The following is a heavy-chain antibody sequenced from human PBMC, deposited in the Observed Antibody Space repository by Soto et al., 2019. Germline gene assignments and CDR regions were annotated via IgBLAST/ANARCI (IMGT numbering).Heavy chain of an antibody. CDR1: GFTLSGYA. V-gene: IGHV3-64*01. D-gene: IGHD3-3*01. CDR3: AGRARPDFYYRDV. J-gene: IGHJ6*03. CDR2: ISSNGVGT. Sequence: PGGSLRLSCAASGFTLSGYAMDWVRQAPGKGLEYVSGISSNGVGTYYANSVQGRFTISRDNSKNTGYLKMGSLRPEGMAVYYWAGRARPDFYYRDVGGKGPTVTVSS.